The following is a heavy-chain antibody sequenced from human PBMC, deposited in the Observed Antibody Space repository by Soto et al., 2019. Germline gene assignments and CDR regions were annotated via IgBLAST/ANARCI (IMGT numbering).Heavy chain of an antibody. CDR3: SPDPAGVAAAGTELDY. CDR2: ISAYNGNT. CDR1: GSTFASYG. V-gene: IGHV1-18*01. J-gene: IGHJ4*02. Sequence: SVKVSCSASGSTFASYGISWGRQAPAQGLEWMGWISAYNGNTNYSQKLQGRVTMTTDTSTSTAYMELRSLRSDDTAASDRSPDPAGVAAAGTELDYWGQGTLVTVSS. D-gene: IGHD6-13*01.